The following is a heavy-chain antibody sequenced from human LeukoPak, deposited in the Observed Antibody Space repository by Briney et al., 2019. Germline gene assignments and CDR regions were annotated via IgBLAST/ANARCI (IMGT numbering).Heavy chain of an antibody. J-gene: IGHJ6*02. V-gene: IGHV3-30*04. CDR2: ISYDGSNK. Sequence: GRSLRLSCAASGFTFSSYAMHWVRQAPGKGLEWVAVISYDGSNKYYADSVKGRFTISRDNSKNTLYLQMNSLRAEDTAVYYCASVTMVRGVRLSYYYGMDVWGQGTTVTVSS. CDR3: ASVTMVRGVRLSYYYGMDV. CDR1: GFTFSSYA. D-gene: IGHD3-10*01.